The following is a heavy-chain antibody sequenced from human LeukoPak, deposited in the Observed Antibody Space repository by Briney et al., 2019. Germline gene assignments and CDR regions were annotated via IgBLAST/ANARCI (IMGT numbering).Heavy chain of an antibody. D-gene: IGHD1-26*01. CDR1: GGSISSYY. Sequence: PAETLSLTCTVSGGSISSYYGIWLRQPPGKGLEWSGYIYYSGSTDYNPSLKSRVTISVDTSRNQFSLKLSSVTAADTAVYYCARSREWELRLYYYYMDVWGKGTTVTVSS. J-gene: IGHJ6*03. CDR3: ARSREWELRLYYYYMDV. V-gene: IGHV4-59*01. CDR2: IYYSGST.